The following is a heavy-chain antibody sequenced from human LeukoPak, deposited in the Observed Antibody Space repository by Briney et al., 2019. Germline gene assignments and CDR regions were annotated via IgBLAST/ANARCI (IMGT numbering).Heavy chain of an antibody. CDR3: ARANRAVAGDYYYWYMDV. CDR1: GYTFTDYY. CDR2: VNSNSGAT. D-gene: IGHD6-19*01. Sequence: ASVKVSCKASGYTFTDYYMHWVRQAPGQGLEWTGWVNSNSGATDYAQKFQGRVTMTRDTSISTAYMDLSRLRSDDTAVYHCARANRAVAGDYYYWYMDVWGKGTTVTVSS. V-gene: IGHV1-2*02. J-gene: IGHJ6*03.